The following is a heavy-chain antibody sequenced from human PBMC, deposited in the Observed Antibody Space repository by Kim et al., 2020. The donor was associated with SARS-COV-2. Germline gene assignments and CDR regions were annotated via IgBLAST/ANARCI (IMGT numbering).Heavy chain of an antibody. Sequence: GGSLRLSCAASGFTFSTYAMHWVRQAPGKGLEWVALISYDGSNKYYADSVRGRFTISRDNSKNTLYLQVSSLRPEDTALYYCARPYTTSPDDAFEIWGRG. CDR1: GFTFSTYA. D-gene: IGHD2-2*02. CDR3: ARPYTTSPDDAFEI. V-gene: IGHV3-30-3*01. CDR2: ISYDGSNK. J-gene: IGHJ3*02.